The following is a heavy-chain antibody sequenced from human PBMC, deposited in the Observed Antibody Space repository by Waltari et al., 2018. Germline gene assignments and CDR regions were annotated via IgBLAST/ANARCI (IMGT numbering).Heavy chain of an antibody. CDR3: ARGVAVAGTYGDYFDY. CDR2: ISYDGSNK. D-gene: IGHD6-19*01. Sequence: QVQLVESGGGVVQPGRSLRLSCAASGFTCSSYAMHWVRQAPGKGLEWVAVISYDGSNKYYADSVKGRFTISRDNSKNTLYLQMNSLRAEDTAVYYCARGVAVAGTYGDYFDYWGQGTLVTVSS. V-gene: IGHV3-30-3*01. J-gene: IGHJ4*02. CDR1: GFTCSSYA.